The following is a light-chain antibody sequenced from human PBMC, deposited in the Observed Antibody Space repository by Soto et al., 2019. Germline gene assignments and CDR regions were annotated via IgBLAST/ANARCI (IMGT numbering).Light chain of an antibody. CDR2: AAS. J-gene: IGKJ5*01. CDR3: QQTYNSLPIT. Sequence: DIQMTQSPSSLSASVGDRVTITCRASQSISFYLNWYQQKPGKAPKLLIYAASNLQSGVPSRFGGSGSGTDFTLTISSLQPEDFATYYCQQTYNSLPITFGQGTRLEIK. V-gene: IGKV1-39*01. CDR1: QSISFY.